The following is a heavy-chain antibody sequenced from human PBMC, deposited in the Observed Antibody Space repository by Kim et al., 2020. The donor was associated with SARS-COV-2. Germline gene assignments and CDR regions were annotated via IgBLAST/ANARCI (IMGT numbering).Heavy chain of an antibody. J-gene: IGHJ4*02. CDR2: GST. D-gene: IGHD4-17*01. V-gene: IGHV4-34*01. CDR3: ATLRGPIDY. Sequence: GSTNYNPSLKSRVTISVDTSKNQFSLKLSSVTAADTAVYYCATLRGPIDYWGQGTLVTVSS.